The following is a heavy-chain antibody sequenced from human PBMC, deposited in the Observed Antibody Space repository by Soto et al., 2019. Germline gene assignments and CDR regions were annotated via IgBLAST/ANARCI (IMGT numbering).Heavy chain of an antibody. Sequence: ASVKVSCKASGYTFTGYYMHWVRQAPGQGLEWMGWINPNSGGTNYAQKFQGWVTMTRDTSISTAYMELSRLRSDDTAVYYCARGDGTAAAGTYYYYGMDVWGQGTTVIVSS. CDR2: INPNSGGT. CDR1: GYTFTGYY. D-gene: IGHD6-13*01. CDR3: ARGDGTAAAGTYYYYGMDV. V-gene: IGHV1-2*04. J-gene: IGHJ6*02.